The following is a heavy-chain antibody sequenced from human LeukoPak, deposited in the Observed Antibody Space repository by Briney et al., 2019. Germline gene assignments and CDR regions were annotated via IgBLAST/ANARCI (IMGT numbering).Heavy chain of an antibody. D-gene: IGHD6-6*01. J-gene: IGHJ4*02. CDR1: GGSISSYY. Sequence: SETLSLTCTVSGGSISSYYWSWIRQPPGKGLEWIGYIYYSGSTNYNPSLKSRVTISVDTSKNQFSLKLSSVTAEDTAVYYCARARASSSSRKDFDYWGQGTLVTVSS. CDR3: ARARASSSSRKDFDY. V-gene: IGHV4-59*01. CDR2: IYYSGST.